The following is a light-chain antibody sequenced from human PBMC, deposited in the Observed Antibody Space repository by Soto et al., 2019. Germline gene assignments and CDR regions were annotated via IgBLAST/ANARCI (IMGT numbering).Light chain of an antibody. Sequence: AIRMTQAPSSLSAATGDRVTITCRARQGISRYLAWYQQKPGKAPKLQIYAASTLQSGVPSSFSGSGSATDFTLPISCLQSEDFATYYCQQYYSYPRTFGQGTQVEI. J-gene: IGKJ1*01. CDR1: QGISRY. CDR3: QQYYSYPRT. V-gene: IGKV1-8*01. CDR2: AAS.